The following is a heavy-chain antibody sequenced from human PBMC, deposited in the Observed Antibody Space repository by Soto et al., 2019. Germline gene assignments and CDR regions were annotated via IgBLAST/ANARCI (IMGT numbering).Heavy chain of an antibody. CDR3: ARDVRESSTKFDY. J-gene: IGHJ4*02. CDR2: ISSSSSYI. Sequence: GGSLRLSCAASGFTFSSYSMNWVRQAPGKGLEWVSSISSSSSYIYYADSVKGRFTISRDNAKNSLYLQMNSLRAEDTAVYYCARDVRESSTKFDYWGQGTLVTVSS. D-gene: IGHD6-13*01. CDR1: GFTFSSYS. V-gene: IGHV3-21*01.